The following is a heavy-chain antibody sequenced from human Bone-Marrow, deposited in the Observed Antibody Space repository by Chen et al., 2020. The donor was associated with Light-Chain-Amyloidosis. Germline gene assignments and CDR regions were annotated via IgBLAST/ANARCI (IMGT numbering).Heavy chain of an antibody. D-gene: IGHD6-13*01. CDR1: GFTFSTYI. CDR3: ARSPYSTVAPHYYGMDL. V-gene: IGHV3-30*13. J-gene: IGHJ6*02. CDR2: ISYHGNNK. Sequence: QVQLVQSGGGVVQPGRSLRLSCEASGFTFSTYIMQWVRQAPGKGLEWVAAISYHGNNKYYADSVKGRFTISRDNSNNSLYLQMNTLRPEDTAVYYCARSPYSTVAPHYYGMDLWGQGITVTVSS.